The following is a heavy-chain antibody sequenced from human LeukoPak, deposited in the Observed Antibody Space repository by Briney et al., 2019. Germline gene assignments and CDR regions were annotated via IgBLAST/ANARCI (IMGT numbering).Heavy chain of an antibody. J-gene: IGHJ2*01. CDR2: IRSKANSYAT. D-gene: IGHD3-9*01. CDR3: TRRLYDILTGSYFDL. Sequence: GGSLRLSCAASGFTFSGSAMHWVRQASGKGLEWVGRIRSKANSYATAYAASVKGRFTISRDDSKNTAYLQMNSLKTEDTAVYYCTRRLYDILTGSYFDLWGRGTLVTVSS. CDR1: GFTFSGSA. V-gene: IGHV3-73*01.